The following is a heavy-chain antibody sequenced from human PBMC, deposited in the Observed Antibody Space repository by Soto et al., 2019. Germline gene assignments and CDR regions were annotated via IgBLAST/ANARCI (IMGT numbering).Heavy chain of an antibody. J-gene: IGHJ4*02. CDR2: VYTSGST. CDR3: VGSSSSYYFEN. V-gene: IGHV3-53*01. CDR1: GLIVTDNY. D-gene: IGHD6-25*01. Sequence: LRLSCAASGLIVTDNYMSWVRQAPGKGLQWVSFVYTSGSTYYANSVEGRFTISRDKSTNTVYFQMSDLRVEDTAVYYCVGSSSSYYFENWGQGTPVTVSS.